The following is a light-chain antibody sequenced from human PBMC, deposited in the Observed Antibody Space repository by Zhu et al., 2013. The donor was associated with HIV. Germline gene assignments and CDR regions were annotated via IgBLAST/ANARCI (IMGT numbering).Light chain of an antibody. CDR3: QQYSDWLPFT. Sequence: EIVMTQSPATLSVSPGESATLSCRASQTIGSKLAWYQQKPGQAPRLVIYGASTRASGIPARFSGSGSGTEYTLTISSLQSDDFALYHCQQYSDWLPFTFGPGTKLEI. CDR1: QTIGSK. J-gene: IGKJ3*01. CDR2: GAS. V-gene: IGKV3-15*01.